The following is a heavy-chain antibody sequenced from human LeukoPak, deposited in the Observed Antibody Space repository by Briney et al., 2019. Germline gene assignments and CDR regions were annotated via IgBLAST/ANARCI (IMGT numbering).Heavy chain of an antibody. CDR1: GFTLDDYG. CDR2: ISSSGSTI. CDR3: ARAGRYSSSWNAMGY. J-gene: IGHJ4*02. Sequence: GGSLRLSCAASGFTLDDYGMSWIRQAPGKGLEWVSYISSSGSTIYYADSVKGRFTISRDNAKNSLYLQMNSLRAEDTAVYYCARAGRYSSSWNAMGYWGQGTLVTVSS. V-gene: IGHV3-11*04. D-gene: IGHD6-13*01.